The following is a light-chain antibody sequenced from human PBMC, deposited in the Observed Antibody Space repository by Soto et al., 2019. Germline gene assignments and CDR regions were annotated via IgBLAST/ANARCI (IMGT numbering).Light chain of an antibody. V-gene: IGLV2-14*01. CDR3: SSYTVNTPWV. CDR1: SSDVGGYNY. Sequence: QSVLTQPASVSGSPGQSITISCTGTSSDVGGYNYVSWYQQHPDKAPKLVISEVSNRPSGVSNRFSGSKSGNTASLTISGLQTEDEADYYCSSYTVNTPWVFGTGTKLTVL. J-gene: IGLJ1*01. CDR2: EVS.